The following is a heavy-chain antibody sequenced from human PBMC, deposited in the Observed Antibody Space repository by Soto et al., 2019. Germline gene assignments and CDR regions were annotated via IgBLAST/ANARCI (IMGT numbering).Heavy chain of an antibody. J-gene: IGHJ3*02. V-gene: IGHV1-2*04. CDR2: INPNSGGT. Sequence: QVQLVQSGAEVKKPGASVKVSCKASGYTFTGYYMHWVRQAPGQGLEWMGWINPNSGGTNYAQKFQGWVTMTRDTSISTAYMELSRLRSDDTAVYYCARGPTYGDSFPHGAFDIWGQGTMVTVSS. CDR1: GYTFTGYY. D-gene: IGHD4-17*01. CDR3: ARGPTYGDSFPHGAFDI.